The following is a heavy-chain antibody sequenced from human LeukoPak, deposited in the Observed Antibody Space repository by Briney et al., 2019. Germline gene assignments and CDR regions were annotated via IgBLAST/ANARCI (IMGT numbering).Heavy chain of an antibody. V-gene: IGHV1-2*06. D-gene: IGHD3-3*01. J-gene: IGHJ4*02. CDR1: GYTFTGYY. CDR2: INPNSGGT. Sequence: PGASVRVSCKASGYTFTGYYIHWVRQAPRQGLEWMGRINPNSGGTNYAQKFQGRVTMTRDTSISTAYMELSRLRSDDTAVYYCARVMAPGITIFGVVYAHWGQGTLVTVSS. CDR3: ARVMAPGITIFGVVYAH.